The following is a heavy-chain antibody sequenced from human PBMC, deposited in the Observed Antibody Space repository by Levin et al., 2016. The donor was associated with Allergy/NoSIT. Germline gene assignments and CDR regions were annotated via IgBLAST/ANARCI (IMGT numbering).Heavy chain of an antibody. Sequence: ASVKVSCKASGYTFTSYYMHWVRQAPGQGLEWMGIINPSGGSTSYAQKFQGRVTMTRDTSTSTVYMELSSLRSEDTAVYYCARGPLRYGGNRDHYYYYMDVWGKGTTVTVSS. V-gene: IGHV1-46*01. CDR1: GYTFTSYY. J-gene: IGHJ6*03. CDR2: INPSGGST. CDR3: ARGPLRYGGNRDHYYYYMDV. D-gene: IGHD4-23*01.